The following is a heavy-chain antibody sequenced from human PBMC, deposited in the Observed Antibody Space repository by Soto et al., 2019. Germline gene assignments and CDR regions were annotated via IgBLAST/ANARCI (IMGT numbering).Heavy chain of an antibody. CDR1: GYTFTICG. J-gene: IGHJ4*02. CDR3: ARDRGLTIFGVASDY. CDR2: ISAYNCNT. D-gene: IGHD3-3*01. Sequence: ASLKVCCKASGYTFTICGISFVRQAPGRGLEWMGWISAYNCNTNYAQKLQGRVTMTTDTSTSTAYMELRSLRSDDTAVYYCARDRGLTIFGVASDYWGQGTLVTVSS. V-gene: IGHV1-18*01.